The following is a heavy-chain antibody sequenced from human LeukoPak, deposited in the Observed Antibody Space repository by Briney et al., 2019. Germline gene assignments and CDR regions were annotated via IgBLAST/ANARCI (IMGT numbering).Heavy chain of an antibody. D-gene: IGHD4-17*01. CDR1: GFTFSSYW. CDR2: IKQDGSEK. J-gene: IGHJ4*02. V-gene: IGHV3-7*03. CDR3: AKTPDYGDDYYFDY. Sequence: PGGSLRLSCAASGFTFSSYWMSWVRQAPGKGLEWVANIKQDGSEKYYVDSVKGRFTISRDNAKNSLYLQMNSLRAEDTAVYYCAKTPDYGDDYYFDYWGQGTPVTVSS.